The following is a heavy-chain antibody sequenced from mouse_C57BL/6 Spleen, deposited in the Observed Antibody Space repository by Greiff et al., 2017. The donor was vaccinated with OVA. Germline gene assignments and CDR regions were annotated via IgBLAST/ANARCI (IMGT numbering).Heavy chain of an antibody. CDR1: GYTFTSYW. CDR2: INPSNGGT. CDR3: ARFGYDYDDDYVDY. D-gene: IGHD2-4*01. Sequence: QVQLQQPGTELVKPGASEKLSCKASGYTFTSYWMHWVKQRPGQGLEWIGNINPSNGGTNYNEKFKSKATLTVDKSSSTAYMQLSSLTSEDSAVYYCARFGYDYDDDYVDYWGQGTTLTVSS. J-gene: IGHJ2*01. V-gene: IGHV1-53*01.